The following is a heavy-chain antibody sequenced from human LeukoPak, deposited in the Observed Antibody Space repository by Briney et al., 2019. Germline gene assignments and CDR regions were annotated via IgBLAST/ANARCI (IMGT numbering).Heavy chain of an antibody. CDR1: GFNFSAYG. CDR2: IRYDGNLK. CDR3: AKPTSLKDANYGLTGTNY. J-gene: IGHJ4*02. Sequence: GGSLRLSCAASGFNFSAYGMHSVRQAPGKGLEWVAFIRYDGNLKYYADSVKCRFTISRDNSKNTLDLQMNSLRVEDTAVYYCAKPTSLKDANYGLTGTNYWGQGILVTVSS. V-gene: IGHV3-30*02. D-gene: IGHD1-14*01.